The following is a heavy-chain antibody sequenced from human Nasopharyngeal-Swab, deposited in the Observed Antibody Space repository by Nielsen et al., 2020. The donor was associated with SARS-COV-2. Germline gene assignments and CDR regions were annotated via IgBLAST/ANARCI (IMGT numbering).Heavy chain of an antibody. CDR1: GFTFSSYG. V-gene: IGHV3-30*18. J-gene: IGHJ4*02. Sequence: GGSLGLSCAASGFTFSSYGMHWVRQAPGKGLEWVAVISYDGSNKYYADSVKGRFTISRDNSKNTLYLQMNSLRAEDTAVYYCAKDYYDSSGYLEYYFDYWGQGTLVTVSS. CDR3: AKDYYDSSGYLEYYFDY. CDR2: ISYDGSNK. D-gene: IGHD3-22*01.